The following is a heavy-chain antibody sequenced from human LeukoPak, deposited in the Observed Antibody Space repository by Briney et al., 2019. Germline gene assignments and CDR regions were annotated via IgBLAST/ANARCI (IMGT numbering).Heavy chain of an antibody. J-gene: IGHJ3*02. CDR3: ARDPYYDSSGYYDAFDI. D-gene: IGHD3-22*01. CDR2: INSDGSST. V-gene: IGHV3-74*01. Sequence: GGSLRLSCAASGFTFSSYWVHWVRQAPGKGLVWVSRINSDGSSTSYADSVKGRFTISRDNAKNTLYLQMNSLRAEDTAVYYCARDPYYDSSGYYDAFDIWGQGTMVTVSS. CDR1: GFTFSSYW.